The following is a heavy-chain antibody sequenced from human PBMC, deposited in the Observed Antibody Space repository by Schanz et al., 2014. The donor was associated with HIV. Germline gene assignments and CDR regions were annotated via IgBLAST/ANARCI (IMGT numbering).Heavy chain of an antibody. CDR2: ISYDGRNK. CDR3: AKDRNYYDSRFLGKGNYYSSYGLEG. J-gene: IGHJ6*04. CDR1: GGRERKSV. Sequence: QVQLVESGGGVVQPGRKVRRRGGASGGRERKSVLPWFRQAPGKGLEWVAVISYDGRNKKFANSVKGRFTISRDNSKNTMYLKMNSLRVDDTAVYYCAKDRNYYDSRFLGKGNYYSSYGLEGWGKGTTVTVSS. V-gene: IGHV3-30*18. D-gene: IGHD3-22*01.